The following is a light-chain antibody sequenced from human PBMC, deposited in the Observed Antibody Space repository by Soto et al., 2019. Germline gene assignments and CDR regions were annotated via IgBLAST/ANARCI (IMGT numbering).Light chain of an antibody. V-gene: IGKV3-11*01. Sequence: EIVLTQSPATLSLSPGERAILSCRASQSVSSYLAWYQQKPGQAPRLLIYVASNRATGIPARFSGSGSGADFTLTISSLEPEDFAVYYCQQRTFGPGTKVDIK. J-gene: IGKJ3*01. CDR1: QSVSSY. CDR3: QQRT. CDR2: VAS.